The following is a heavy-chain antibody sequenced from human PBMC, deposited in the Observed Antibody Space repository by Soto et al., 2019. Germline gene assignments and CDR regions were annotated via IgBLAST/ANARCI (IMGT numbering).Heavy chain of an antibody. Sequence: ASVKVSCKASGYTFTSYDINWVRQATGQGLEWMGWMNPNTGHTGYAQKFQGRLTMTTNTSISTAYMELSSLRSEDTAVYYCASSVAAPRPYYYYMDVWGKGTTVTVSS. V-gene: IGHV1-8*01. CDR1: GYTFTSYD. CDR3: ASSVAAPRPYYYYMDV. CDR2: MNPNTGHT. D-gene: IGHD6-6*01. J-gene: IGHJ6*03.